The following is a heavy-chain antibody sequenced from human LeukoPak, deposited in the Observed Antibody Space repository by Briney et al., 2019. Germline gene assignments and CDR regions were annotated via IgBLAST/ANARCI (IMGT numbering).Heavy chain of an antibody. CDR2: IYPGDSDT. D-gene: IGHD2-2*01. J-gene: IGHJ4*02. CDR3: AIGGDSSTSSYRYFNF. V-gene: IGHV5-51*01. CDR1: GYRFTSNW. Sequence: GESLKISCKGSGYRFTSNWFGWLRQLPGKGLEWMGIIYPGDSDTRYSPSFQGQVTISADTSISPAYLQWSSLKASDAAMYYCAIGGDSSTSSYRYFNFWGQGTLVTVSS.